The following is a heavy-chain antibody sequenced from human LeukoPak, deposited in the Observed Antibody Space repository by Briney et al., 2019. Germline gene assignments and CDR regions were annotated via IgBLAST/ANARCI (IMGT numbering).Heavy chain of an antibody. V-gene: IGHV3-7*01. J-gene: IGHJ1*01. CDR2: IKEDGGEK. Sequence: HPGGSLRLSCAASGVTFSSYWMSWVRQAPGKGLEWVANIKEDGGEKYYVDSVKGRFTISRDNAKNSLYLQMNSLRAEDTAVYYCASITMIVVVEYFQHWGQGTLVTVSS. D-gene: IGHD3-22*01. CDR1: GVTFSSYW. CDR3: ASITMIVVVEYFQH.